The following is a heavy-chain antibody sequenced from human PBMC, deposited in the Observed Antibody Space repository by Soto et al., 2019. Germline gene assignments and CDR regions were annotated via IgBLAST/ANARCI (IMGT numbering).Heavy chain of an antibody. J-gene: IGHJ5*02. CDR1: GFTFSGYA. CDR3: TRDASRDSSARGWFDP. D-gene: IGHD6-13*01. CDR2: ISSNSAYI. V-gene: IGHV3-21*01. Sequence: PGGSLRLSCVASGFTFSGYAMNWVRQAPGKGLEWVSTISSNSAYIYYTDALRGRFTISRDNAKNSLHLQMNSLRAEDTAVYYCTRDASRDSSARGWFDPWGPGTLVTVS.